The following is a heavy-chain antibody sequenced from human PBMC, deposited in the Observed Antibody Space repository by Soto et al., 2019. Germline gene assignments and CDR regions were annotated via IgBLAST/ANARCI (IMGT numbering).Heavy chain of an antibody. J-gene: IGHJ4*02. CDR2: ISSRSKTI. V-gene: IGHV3-48*02. Sequence: EVQLVESGGGLAQPGGSLRLSCAASGFTFSSYSMNWVRQAPGKGLEWVSYISSRSKTIYYTDSVKGRFTISRDNAKDSMYLQMNSLRDEDTAVYDCAREDIVGTRSFDYWGQGTLVTVSS. D-gene: IGHD1-26*01. CDR1: GFTFSSYS. CDR3: AREDIVGTRSFDY.